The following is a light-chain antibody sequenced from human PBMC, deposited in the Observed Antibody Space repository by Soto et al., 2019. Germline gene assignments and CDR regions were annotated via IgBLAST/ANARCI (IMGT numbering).Light chain of an antibody. CDR2: GAS. CDR1: QSVSSN. Sequence: EIVMTQSPATLSVSPGERATLSCRASQSVSSNLAWYQQKPGQAPRLLIYGASTRATGIPARFSGSGSGTEFTLTISSLQSEDFAVYYCKQYNNWPPCTVGQGTKVEIK. CDR3: KQYNNWPPCT. V-gene: IGKV3-15*01. J-gene: IGKJ1*01.